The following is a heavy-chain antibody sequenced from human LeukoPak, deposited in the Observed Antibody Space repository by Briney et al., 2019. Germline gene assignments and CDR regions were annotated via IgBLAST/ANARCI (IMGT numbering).Heavy chain of an antibody. CDR2: VYYSGTT. Sequence: SETLSLTCTVSGGSLSSYYWSWVRQSPGKGLEWIGYVYYSGTTSYNPSLQRRVTISVDRSKNQFSLKVGSVTAADTAVYYCVKHGATRGFDYWGQGTLVTVSS. CDR3: VKHGATRGFDY. CDR1: GGSLSSYY. V-gene: IGHV4-59*08. J-gene: IGHJ4*02.